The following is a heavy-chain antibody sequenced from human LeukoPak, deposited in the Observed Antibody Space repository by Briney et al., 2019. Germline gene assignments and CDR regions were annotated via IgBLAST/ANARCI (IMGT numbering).Heavy chain of an antibody. CDR1: GGSISSYY. CDR2: VYTAGST. J-gene: IGHJ4*02. CDR3: ARGVIAGLDY. D-gene: IGHD3-22*01. V-gene: IGHV4-4*07. Sequence: PSETLSLTCAVSGGSISSYYCSWIRQPAGKGLEWIGRVYTAGSTNYNPSLKSRVTMSVDTSKNKFSLKLNSVTAADTAVYCCARGVIAGLDYWGQGTLVTVSS.